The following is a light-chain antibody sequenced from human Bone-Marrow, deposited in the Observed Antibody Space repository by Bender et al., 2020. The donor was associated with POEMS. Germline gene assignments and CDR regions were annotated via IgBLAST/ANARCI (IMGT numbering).Light chain of an antibody. J-gene: IGLJ1*01. CDR3: SSYASNSVYV. CDR1: YRDVGAYEY. Sequence: QSAPTQPASVSGSPGQTITISCTGSYRDVGAYEYVAWYQQQAGKAPKLIIFDVTHRPPGISSRFSGSKSGNVASLTISGLQADDEADYYCSSYASNSVYVFGTGTEVTVL. CDR2: DVT. V-gene: IGLV2-14*03.